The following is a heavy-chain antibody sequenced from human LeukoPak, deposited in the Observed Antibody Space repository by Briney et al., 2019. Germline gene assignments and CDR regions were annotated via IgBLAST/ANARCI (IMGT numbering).Heavy chain of an antibody. J-gene: IGHJ4*02. CDR3: ARAWVTTEYYFDY. CDR2: IWYGGSNK. V-gene: IGHV3-33*01. Sequence: GGSLRLSCAASGFTFSSYGMHWVRQAPGKGLEWVAVIWYGGSNKYYAGSVKGRFTISRDDSKNTLYLQMNSLRAEDTAVYYCARAWVTTEYYFDYWGQGTLVTVSS. D-gene: IGHD4-17*01. CDR1: GFTFSSYG.